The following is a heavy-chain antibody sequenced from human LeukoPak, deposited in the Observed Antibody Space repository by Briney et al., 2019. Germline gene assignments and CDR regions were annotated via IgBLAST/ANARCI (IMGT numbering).Heavy chain of an antibody. V-gene: IGHV3-23*01. CDR1: GFIFRYYA. Sequence: QPGASLRLSCAASGFIFRYYAMRWVRQAPGKGLEWVSAITGSGDTTYYADSVKGRFTIPRDNSKNTLYVEMNTLRAEDTAVYYCAKWGDYDILTGYYVSDFWGQGTLVTVSS. D-gene: IGHD3-9*01. CDR3: AKWGDYDILTGYYVSDF. J-gene: IGHJ4*02. CDR2: ITGSGDTT.